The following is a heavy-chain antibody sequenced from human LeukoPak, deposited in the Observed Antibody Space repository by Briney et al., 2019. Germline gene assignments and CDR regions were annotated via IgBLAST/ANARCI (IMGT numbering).Heavy chain of an antibody. CDR2: IYYGGST. CDR3: ARDHYDFWSGYYGYYYYYYMDV. V-gene: IGHV4-59*01. J-gene: IGHJ6*03. Sequence: SETLSLTCTVSGGSISSYYWSWIRQPPGKGLEWIGYIYYGGSTNYNPSLKSRVTISVDTSKNQFSLKLSSVTAADTAVYYCARDHYDFWSGYYGYYYYYYMDVWGKGTSVTVSS. CDR1: GGSISSYY. D-gene: IGHD3-3*01.